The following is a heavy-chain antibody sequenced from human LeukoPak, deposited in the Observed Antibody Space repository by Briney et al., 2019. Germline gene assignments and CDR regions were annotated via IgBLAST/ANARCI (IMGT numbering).Heavy chain of an antibody. CDR2: IWYDGSNK. V-gene: IGHV3-33*01. Sequence: GGSLRLSCAASGFTFSSYGMHWVRQAPGKGLEWVAVIWYDGSNKYYADSVKGRFTISRDNSKNTLYLQMNSLRAEDTAVYYCASTTVTSSWYYGMDVWGQGTTVTVSS. D-gene: IGHD4-17*01. CDR3: ASTTVTSSWYYGMDV. CDR1: GFTFSSYG. J-gene: IGHJ6*02.